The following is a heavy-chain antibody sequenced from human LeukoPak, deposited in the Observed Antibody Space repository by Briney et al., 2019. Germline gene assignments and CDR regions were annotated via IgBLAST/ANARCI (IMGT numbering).Heavy chain of an antibody. CDR3: ASDWGLSQLEYCSNTNCYMGAFDI. J-gene: IGHJ3*02. CDR1: GYTFTGYC. D-gene: IGHD2-2*02. Sequence: GASVKVSCKASGYTFTGYCMHWVRQAPGQGLEWMGWINPNSGGTNYAQKFQGRVTMTRDTSISTAYMELSRLRSDDTAVYYCASDWGLSQLEYCSNTNCYMGAFDIWGQGTMVTVSS. CDR2: INPNSGGT. V-gene: IGHV1-2*02.